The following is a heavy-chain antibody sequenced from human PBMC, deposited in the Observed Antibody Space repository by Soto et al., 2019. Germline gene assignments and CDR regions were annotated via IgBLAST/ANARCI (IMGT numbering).Heavy chain of an antibody. CDR3: ARGTVIRSYYGMDV. CDR1: GGSFSCYY. Sequence: PSETLSLTCAVYGGSFSCYYWSWIRQPPGKGLEWIGEINHSGSTNYNPSLKSRVTISVDTSKNQFSLKLSSVTAADTAVYYCARGTVIRSYYGMDVWGQGTTVTVSS. V-gene: IGHV4-34*01. D-gene: IGHD4-4*01. CDR2: INHSGST. J-gene: IGHJ6*02.